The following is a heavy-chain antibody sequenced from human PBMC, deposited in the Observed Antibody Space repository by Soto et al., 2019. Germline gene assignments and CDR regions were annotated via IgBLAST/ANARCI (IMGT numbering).Heavy chain of an antibody. J-gene: IGHJ5*01. V-gene: IGHV2-5*01. CDR2: IYWHDEK. D-gene: IGHD6-13*01. CDR1: GFALSTRGVG. CDR3: AHRHPSAVGTDRYCFGS. Sequence: QITLKESGPTLVKPTQTLTPTCTCSGFALSTRGVGVGWIRQPPGKALEWLALIYWHDEKRYNPSLKSRLTITKDTSKNQVVLTMTNVDPVDTGTYYCAHRHPSAVGTDRYCFGSWGQGSLVTVSS.